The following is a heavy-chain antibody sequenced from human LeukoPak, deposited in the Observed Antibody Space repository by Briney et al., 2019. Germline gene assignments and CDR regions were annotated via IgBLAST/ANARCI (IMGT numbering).Heavy chain of an antibody. V-gene: IGHV3-30-3*01. CDR2: ISYDGSKK. CDR3: ARGIVGATLPDAFDI. CDR1: GFTFSTYA. J-gene: IGHJ3*02. D-gene: IGHD1-26*01. Sequence: PGGSLRLSCVASGFTFSTYAMHWVRQAPGKGLEWVTVISYDGSKKYYAGSVKGRFTISRDNSKNTLYLQVDSLRPEDTAVYYCARGIVGATLPDAFDIWGQGTMVTVSS.